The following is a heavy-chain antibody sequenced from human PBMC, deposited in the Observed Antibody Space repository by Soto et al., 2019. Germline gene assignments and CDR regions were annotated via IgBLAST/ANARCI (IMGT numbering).Heavy chain of an antibody. CDR1: GFTFTRYS. CDR3: PRESEDLTSNFDY. J-gene: IGHJ4*02. CDR2: ISSTTNYI. Sequence: GGSLRLSCAASGFTFTRYSMNWVRQAPGKGLEWVSSISSTTNYIYYGDSMKGRFTISRDNAKNSLYLEMNSLRAEDTAVYYCPRESEDLTSNFDYWGQGTLVTVSS. V-gene: IGHV3-21*06.